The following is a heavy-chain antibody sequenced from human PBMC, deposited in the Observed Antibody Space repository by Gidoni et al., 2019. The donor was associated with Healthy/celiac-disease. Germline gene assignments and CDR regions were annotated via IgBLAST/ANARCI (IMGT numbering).Heavy chain of an antibody. CDR1: GGSFSGYY. V-gene: IGHV4-34*01. D-gene: IGHD2-21*01. CDR3: ARSPGKVIGYYFDY. Sequence: QVQLQQWGDGLLKPSETLSLTCAVYGGSFSGYYWSWIRQPPGKGLEVIGEINHSGSTNYHPSLKSRVTISVDTSKNQFSLKLSSVTAADTAVYYCARSPGKVIGYYFDYWGQGTLVTVSS. CDR2: INHSGST. J-gene: IGHJ4*02.